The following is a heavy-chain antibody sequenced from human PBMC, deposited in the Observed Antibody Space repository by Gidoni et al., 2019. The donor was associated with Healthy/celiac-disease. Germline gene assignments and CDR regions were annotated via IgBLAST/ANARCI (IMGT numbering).Heavy chain of an antibody. J-gene: IGHJ3*02. CDR1: GFTFSSYA. CDR2: ISGSGGST. D-gene: IGHD3-22*01. V-gene: IGHV3-23*01. CDR3: AKDHYYDSSGYYYFYAFDI. Sequence: EVQLLASGGGLVQPGGSLRLSCAASGFTFSSYALSWVRQAPGKGLEWVSAISGSGGSTYYADSVKGRFTISRDNSKNTLYLQMNSLRAEDTAVYYCAKDHYYDSSGYYYFYAFDIWGQGTMVTVSS.